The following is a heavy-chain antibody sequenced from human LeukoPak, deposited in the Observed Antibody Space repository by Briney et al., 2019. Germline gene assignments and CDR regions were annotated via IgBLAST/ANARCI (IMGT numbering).Heavy chain of an antibody. CDR3: ARDCYGDYDLGAFDI. J-gene: IGHJ3*02. CDR2: ISSSSSTI. D-gene: IGHD4-17*01. V-gene: IGHV3-48*04. CDR1: GFTFSSYS. Sequence: GGSLRLSCAASGFTFSSYSMNWVRQAPGKGLEWVSYISSSSSTIYYADSVKGRFTISRDNAKNSLYLQMNSLRAEDTAVYYCARDCYGDYDLGAFDIWGQGTMVTVSS.